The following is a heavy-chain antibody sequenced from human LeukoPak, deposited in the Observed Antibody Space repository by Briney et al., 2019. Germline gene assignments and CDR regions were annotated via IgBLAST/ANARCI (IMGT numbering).Heavy chain of an antibody. CDR2: INPTGGST. CDR3: ARTAARRFDY. J-gene: IGHJ4*02. V-gene: IGHV1-46*01. Sequence: ASVTVSCKASGYTFTSYFMHWVRQAPGQGLEWMGIINPTGGSTTYAQKFQGRVTMTRDTSTSTVYMELSSLRSDDTAVYYCARTAARRFDYWGQGTLVTVSS. CDR1: GYTFTSYF. D-gene: IGHD6-6*01.